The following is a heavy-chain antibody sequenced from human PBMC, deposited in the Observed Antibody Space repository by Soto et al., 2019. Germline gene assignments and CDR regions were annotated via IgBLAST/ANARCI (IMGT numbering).Heavy chain of an antibody. J-gene: IGHJ4*02. V-gene: IGHV3-23*01. CDR2: MSGSGAST. CDR3: ARSGGFWSGYYNPLDY. D-gene: IGHD3-3*01. Sequence: GGSLRLSCAASGFTFSNYPMSWVRQAPGKGLEWVSGMSGSGASTYYADSVKGRFTISRDNSKNTLYLQMNSLRAEDTAVYYCARSGGFWSGYYNPLDYWGQGTLVTVSS. CDR1: GFTFSNYP.